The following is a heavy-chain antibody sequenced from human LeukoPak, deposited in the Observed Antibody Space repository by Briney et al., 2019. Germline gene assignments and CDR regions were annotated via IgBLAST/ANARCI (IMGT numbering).Heavy chain of an antibody. CDR1: GFTFSSYS. CDR3: ARELARFGELLYTFDY. D-gene: IGHD3-10*01. J-gene: IGHJ4*02. Sequence: GGSLRLSCAASGFTFSSYSMNWVRQAPGKGLEWVANIKQDGSEKYYVDSVKGRFTISRDNAKNSLYLQMNSLRAEDTAVYYCARELARFGELLYTFDYWGQGTLVTVSS. V-gene: IGHV3-7*01. CDR2: IKQDGSEK.